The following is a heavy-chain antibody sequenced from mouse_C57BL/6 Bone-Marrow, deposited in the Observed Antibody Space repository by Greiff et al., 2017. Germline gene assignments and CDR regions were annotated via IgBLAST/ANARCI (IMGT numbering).Heavy chain of an antibody. J-gene: IGHJ2*01. CDR2: ISGCGGKP. CDR1: GFTFSSYS. Sequence: LVEVWGGLVKPGGSPKLSCAAPGFTFSSYSMSWVRQTPEKRLEWVATISGCGGKPHYPDRVKGRFTISRGNAKNTLYLQMSSLRSEDTALYYCARQTYSNPDYWGQGTTLTVSS. CDR3: ARQTYSNPDY. D-gene: IGHD2-5*01. V-gene: IGHV5-9*01.